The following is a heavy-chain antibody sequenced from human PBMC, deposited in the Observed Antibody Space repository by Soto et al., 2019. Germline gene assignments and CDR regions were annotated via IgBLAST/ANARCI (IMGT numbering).Heavy chain of an antibody. D-gene: IGHD2-2*01. CDR3: ARVAYYCISTSCYPNWFDP. Sequence: PSETLSLTCTVSGGSISSGDYYWSWIRQPPGKGLEWIGYIYYSGSTYYNPSLKSRVTISVDTSKNQFSLKLSSVTAADTAVYYCARVAYYCISTSCYPNWFDPWGQGTLVTVSS. CDR2: IYYSGST. J-gene: IGHJ5*02. CDR1: GGSISSGDYY. V-gene: IGHV4-30-4*01.